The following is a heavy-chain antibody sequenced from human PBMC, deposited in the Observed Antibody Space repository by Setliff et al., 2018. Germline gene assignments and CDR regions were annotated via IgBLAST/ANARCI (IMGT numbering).Heavy chain of an antibody. Sequence: PSETLSLTCTVSGGSISSSSYYWGWIRQPPGKGLEWIGSIYYSGSTYYNPSLKSRVTISVETSKNQFSLKLSSVTAADTAVYYCARQAPSSSWTYYYYYGMDVWGQGTTVTVSS. CDR2: IYYSGST. J-gene: IGHJ6*02. CDR3: ARQAPSSSWTYYYYYGMDV. V-gene: IGHV4-39*01. D-gene: IGHD6-13*01. CDR1: GGSISSSSYY.